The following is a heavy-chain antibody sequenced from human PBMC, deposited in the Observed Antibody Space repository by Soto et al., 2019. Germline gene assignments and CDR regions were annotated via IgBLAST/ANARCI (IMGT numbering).Heavy chain of an antibody. V-gene: IGHV4-34*09. CDR2: INHSGST. CDR3: AASCVGCGGFNYYGMDV. CDR1: GGSFSGYY. Sequence: SETLSLTCAVYGGSFSGYYWNWIRQPPGKGLEWIGEINHSGSTNYNPSLKSRVTISVDTSKNQFSLKLSSVTAADTAVYYCAASCVGCGGFNYYGMDVWGQGTTVTVSS. J-gene: IGHJ6*02. D-gene: IGHD2-21*01.